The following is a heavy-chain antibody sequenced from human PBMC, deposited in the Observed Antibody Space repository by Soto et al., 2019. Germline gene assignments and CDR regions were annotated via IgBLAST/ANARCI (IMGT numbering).Heavy chain of an antibody. CDR1: GGSISSYY. CDR3: ARAGSTELNYGMDV. V-gene: IGHV4-59*06. D-gene: IGHD6-13*01. Sequence: SETLSLTCTVSGGSISSYYWSWIRQHPGKGLEWIGYIYYSGSTYYNPSLKSRVTISVDTSKNQFSLKLSSVTAADTAVYYCARAGSTELNYGMDVWGQGTTFTVSS. CDR2: IYYSGST. J-gene: IGHJ6*02.